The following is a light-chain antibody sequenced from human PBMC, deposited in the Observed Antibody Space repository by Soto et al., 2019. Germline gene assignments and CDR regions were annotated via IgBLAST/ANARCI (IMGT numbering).Light chain of an antibody. V-gene: IGKV3-20*01. J-gene: IGKJ3*01. CDR3: QQYRSSPPFT. Sequence: EIVLTQSPGTLSLSPGERATLSCRASQSVSSSYLAWYQQKPGQAPRLLIYGASSRATGIPDRFSGSGSGTDFPLTISRREPEDFAVYYCQQYRSSPPFTFGPGTKVDIK. CDR1: QSVSSSY. CDR2: GAS.